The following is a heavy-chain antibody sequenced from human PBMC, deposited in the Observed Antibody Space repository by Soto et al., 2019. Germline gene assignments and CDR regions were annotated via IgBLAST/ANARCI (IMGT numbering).Heavy chain of an antibody. CDR3: ARNMDYYYDSSGNFDY. Sequence: SETMSLTCAVYGGSFSGYYWIWIRQPPGKGLEWIGYIYYSGSTNYNPSLKSRVTISVDTSKNQFSLKLSSVTAADTAVYYCARNMDYYYDSSGNFDYWGQGTLVTVS. J-gene: IGHJ4*02. D-gene: IGHD3-22*01. CDR2: IYYSGST. CDR1: GGSFSGYY. V-gene: IGHV4-59*01.